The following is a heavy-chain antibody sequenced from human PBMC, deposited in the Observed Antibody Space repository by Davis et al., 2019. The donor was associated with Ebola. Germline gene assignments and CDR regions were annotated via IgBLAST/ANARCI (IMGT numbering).Heavy chain of an antibody. CDR3: ARGIVVVVAATRGSWFDP. J-gene: IGHJ5*02. CDR1: GFTFSSYE. Sequence: GESLNISCAASGFTFSSYEMNWVRQAPGKGLEWVSYISSSGSTIYYADSVKGRFTISRDNAKNSLYLQMNSLRAEDTAVYYCARGIVVVVAATRGSWFDPWGQGTLVTVSS. V-gene: IGHV3-48*03. CDR2: ISSSGSTI. D-gene: IGHD2-15*01.